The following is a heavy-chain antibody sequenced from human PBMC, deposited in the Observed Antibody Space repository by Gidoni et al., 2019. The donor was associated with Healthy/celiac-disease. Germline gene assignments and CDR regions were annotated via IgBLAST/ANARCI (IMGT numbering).Heavy chain of an antibody. CDR1: GFTFSSYG. V-gene: IGHV3-33*01. CDR3: ARGRLEWLFQYFDY. J-gene: IGHJ4*02. CDR2: IGYGGSNK. D-gene: IGHD3-3*01. Sequence: QVQLVESGGGVVQPGRSLRLSCAASGFTFSSYGMHWVRQAPGKGLEWVAVIGYGGSNKYYADSVKGRFTISRDNSKNTLYLQMNSLRAEDTAVYYCARGRLEWLFQYFDYWGQGTLVTVSS.